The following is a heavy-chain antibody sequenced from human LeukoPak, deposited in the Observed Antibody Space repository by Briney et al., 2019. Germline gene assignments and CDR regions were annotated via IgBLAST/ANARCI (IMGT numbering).Heavy chain of an antibody. D-gene: IGHD5-18*01. CDR2: INPSGGST. CDR1: GYTFTSYY. Sequence: GASVKVSCKAFGYTFTSYYMHWVRQAPGQGLEWMGIINPSGGSTSYAQKFQGRVTMTRDTSTSTVYMELSSLRSEDTAVYYCARENLFVDTAMAVDYWGQGTLVTVSS. V-gene: IGHV1-46*01. CDR3: ARENLFVDTAMAVDY. J-gene: IGHJ4*02.